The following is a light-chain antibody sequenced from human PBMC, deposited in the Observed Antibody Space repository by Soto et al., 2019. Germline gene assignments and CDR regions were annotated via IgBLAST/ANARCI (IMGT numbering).Light chain of an antibody. V-gene: IGKV1-17*03. CDR1: QGISNY. CDR2: AEA. CDR3: LQHNSYPRT. Sequence: DIQMTQSPSDMSASVGDRVTITCRASQGISNYLAWFQQKPGKVPKRLIYAEASLQSGVPSRFSGSGSGTELTLTIRGLQPEDSATSYCLQHNSYPRTFGQGTKGEIK. J-gene: IGKJ1*01.